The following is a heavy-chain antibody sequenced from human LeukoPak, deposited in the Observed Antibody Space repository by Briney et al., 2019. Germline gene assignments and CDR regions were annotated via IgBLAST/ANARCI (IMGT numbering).Heavy chain of an antibody. V-gene: IGHV3-23*01. Sequence: GGSLRLSCTASGFTFSNYAMSWVRQAPGKGLEWVSTISGSDGSTYYADSVKGRFTISRDNSKNTLYLQMNSLRVEGTAIYYCAKGRGYCTGGSCYSDYWGQGTLVTVSS. CDR1: GFTFSNYA. J-gene: IGHJ4*02. D-gene: IGHD2-15*01. CDR2: ISGSDGST. CDR3: AKGRGYCTGGSCYSDY.